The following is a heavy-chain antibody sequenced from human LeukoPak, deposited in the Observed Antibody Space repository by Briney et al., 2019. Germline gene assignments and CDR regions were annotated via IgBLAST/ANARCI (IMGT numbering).Heavy chain of an antibody. J-gene: IGHJ5*02. Sequence: ASDPLSLTCTLSGGSISSSSYYWGWIRQPPGKGLEGIGSIYYSGSTYYNPSLKSRVTISVDTSKNQFSLKLSSVTAADTAVYYCARLMGYCSSTSCPNWFDPWGQGTLVTVSS. D-gene: IGHD2-2*01. CDR2: IYYSGST. V-gene: IGHV4-39*01. CDR1: GGSISSSSYY. CDR3: ARLMGYCSSTSCPNWFDP.